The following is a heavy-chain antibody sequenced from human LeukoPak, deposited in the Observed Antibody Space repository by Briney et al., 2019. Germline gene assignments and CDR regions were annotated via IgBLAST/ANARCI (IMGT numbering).Heavy chain of an antibody. D-gene: IGHD6-19*01. Sequence: ASVKVSCKASGYTFTSYDINWVRQATGQGLVWMGWMNPNSGNTGYAQKFQGRVTITRNTSISTAYMELSSLRSEDTAVYYCARDGYSSGWYWSYYYGMDVWGQGTTVTVSS. V-gene: IGHV1-8*03. CDR2: MNPNSGNT. CDR1: GYTFTSYD. J-gene: IGHJ6*02. CDR3: ARDGYSSGWYWSYYYGMDV.